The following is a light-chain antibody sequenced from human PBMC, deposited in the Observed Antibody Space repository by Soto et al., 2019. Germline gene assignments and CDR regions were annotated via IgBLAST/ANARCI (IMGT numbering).Light chain of an antibody. CDR2: DAS. J-gene: IGKJ3*01. Sequence: EIVCTQSPATLSLSPGERATLAGVASQSVSSYLAWYQQKPGQAPRLLIYDASNRATGIPARFSGSGSGTDFTLTISSLQPEDFAVYYCQQRSNWPPTFGPGTKVDIK. V-gene: IGKV3-11*01. CDR3: QQRSNWPPT. CDR1: QSVSSY.